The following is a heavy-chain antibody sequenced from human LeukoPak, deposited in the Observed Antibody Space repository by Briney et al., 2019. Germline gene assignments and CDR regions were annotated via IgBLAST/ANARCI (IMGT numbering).Heavy chain of an antibody. J-gene: IGHJ3*02. CDR3: ARQDFWSGFGAFDI. CDR2: IYYSGST. Sequence: SETLSLTCTVSGGSISSYYWSWIRQPPGKGLEWIGYIYYSGSTNYSPSLKSRVTISVDTSKNQFSLKLSSVTAADTAVYYCARQDFWSGFGAFDIWGQGTMVTVSS. V-gene: IGHV4-59*01. D-gene: IGHD3-3*01. CDR1: GGSISSYY.